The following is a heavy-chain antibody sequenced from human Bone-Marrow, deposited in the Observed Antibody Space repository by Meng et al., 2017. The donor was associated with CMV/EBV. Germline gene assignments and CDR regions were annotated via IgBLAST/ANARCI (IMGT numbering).Heavy chain of an antibody. CDR1: GFTLGIYN. Sequence: CAYSGFTLGIYNINWVRQAPGKGLEWVSSISPSSSYIYYADSGKGRFTISRNNAKNSLYLQMNSLRAEDTAVYYCARVIGTMALGDYWGQGTLVTVSS. J-gene: IGHJ4*02. CDR2: ISPSSSYI. D-gene: IGHD4/OR15-4a*01. V-gene: IGHV3-21*01. CDR3: ARVIGTMALGDY.